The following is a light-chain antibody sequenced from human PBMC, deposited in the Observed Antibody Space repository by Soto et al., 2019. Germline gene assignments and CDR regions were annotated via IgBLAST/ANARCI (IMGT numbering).Light chain of an antibody. V-gene: IGLV2-14*01. J-gene: IGLJ2*01. CDR1: SSDVGGYNY. CDR3: TSYTSSSTLEV. CDR2: DVS. Sequence: QSALTQPASVSGSPGQSITISCTGTSSDVGGYNYVSWYQQHPGKAPKLMIYDVSYRPSGVPNRFSGSKSGNTASLTISGLQAEDEADYYCTSYTSSSTLEVFGGGTKLTVL.